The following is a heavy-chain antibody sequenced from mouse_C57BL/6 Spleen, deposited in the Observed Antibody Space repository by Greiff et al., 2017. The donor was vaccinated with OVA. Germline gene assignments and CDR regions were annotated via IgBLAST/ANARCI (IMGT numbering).Heavy chain of an antibody. CDR3: ARGSSGYFGY. CDR1: GYTFTDYS. CDR2: IHPNNGGT. J-gene: IGHJ2*01. Sequence: EVQLQQSGPELVKPGASVKMSCKASGYTFTDYSMNWVKQSHGKSLEWIGDIHPNNGGTSYNQKFKGKATLTVDKSSSTAYMELRSLTSEDSAGYYCARGSSGYFGYWGKGTTLTVSS. D-gene: IGHD3-2*02. V-gene: IGHV1-26*01.